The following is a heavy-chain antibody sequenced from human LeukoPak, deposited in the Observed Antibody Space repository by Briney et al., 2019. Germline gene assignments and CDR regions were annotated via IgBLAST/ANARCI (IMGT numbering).Heavy chain of an antibody. V-gene: IGHV3-23*01. D-gene: IGHD5-24*01. CDR3: AKSGYNRFDY. Sequence: GGSLRLSCAASGFTFSSSAMSWVRQAPGKGLEWVSSISGSGSGGSTYYADSVKGRFTISRDNSKNTLYLQMNSLIAEDTAVYFCAKSGYNRFDYWGQGTRVTVSS. CDR1: GFTFSSSA. CDR2: ISGSGSGGST. J-gene: IGHJ4*02.